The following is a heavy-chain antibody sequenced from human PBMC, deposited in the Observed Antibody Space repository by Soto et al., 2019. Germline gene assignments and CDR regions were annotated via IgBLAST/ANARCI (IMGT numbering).Heavy chain of an antibody. CDR2: IHSSGSI. CDR1: GGSISSDDYY. CDR3: ARNYDSSGYFIPFDY. V-gene: IGHV4-30-4*02. D-gene: IGHD3-22*01. Sequence: SETLSLTCTVSGGSISSDDYYWSWIRQAPGRGLEWIGYIHSSGSIYYNPSLKSRATMSIDTSKNQFSLKLSSVTAADTAVYYCARNYDSSGYFIPFDYWGQGTLVTVSS. J-gene: IGHJ4*02.